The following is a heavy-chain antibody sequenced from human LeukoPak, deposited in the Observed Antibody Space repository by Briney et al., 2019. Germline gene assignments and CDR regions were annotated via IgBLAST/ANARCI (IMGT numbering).Heavy chain of an antibody. Sequence: PGGSLRLSCAASGFTVSSNYMNWVRQAPGEGLEWVSVIYSGGSTYYADSVKGRFTISRDNSKNTLYLQMNSLRTEDTAVYYCARAEYSYGLGYFDYWGQGTLVTVSS. J-gene: IGHJ4*02. D-gene: IGHD5-18*01. V-gene: IGHV3-53*01. CDR3: ARAEYSYGLGYFDY. CDR2: IYSGGST. CDR1: GFTVSSNY.